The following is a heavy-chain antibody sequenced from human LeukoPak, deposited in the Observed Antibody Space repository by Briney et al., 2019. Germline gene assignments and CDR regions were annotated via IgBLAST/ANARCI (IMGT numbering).Heavy chain of an antibody. CDR1: GGSISSSGSY. J-gene: IGHJ4*02. CDR2: IYYSGST. CDR3: ARQKASDCDIITCYQRNDIDY. V-gene: IGHV4-39*01. D-gene: IGHD2-2*01. Sequence: SETLSLTCTVSGGSISSSGSYWDWIRQPPGKGLEWIGSIYYSGSTYYNPSLKSRVTISVDTSKNQFSLKLSSVTAADTAVYYCARQKASDCDIITCYQRNDIDYWGQGTLVTVSS.